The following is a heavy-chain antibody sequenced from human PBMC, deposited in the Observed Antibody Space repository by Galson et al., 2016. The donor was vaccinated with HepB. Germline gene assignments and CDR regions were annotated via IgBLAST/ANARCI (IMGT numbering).Heavy chain of an antibody. CDR2: IDNNGRTT. Sequence: SLRLSCAASGFIVSNDYKNWVRQAPGKGLEYVSAIDNNGRTTYYADSVRGRFTISRDNSKHTLFLQMNNLSAEDTAVYYCARDPGFRNGMNVWGQGTTVTVSS. CDR1: GFIVSNDY. J-gene: IGHJ6*02. V-gene: IGHV3-53*01. CDR3: ARDPGFRNGMNV.